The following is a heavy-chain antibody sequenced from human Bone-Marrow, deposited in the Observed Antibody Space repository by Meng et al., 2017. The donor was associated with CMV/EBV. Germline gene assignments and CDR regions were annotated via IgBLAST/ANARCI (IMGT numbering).Heavy chain of an antibody. CDR2: IWYDGSNK. D-gene: IGHD5-24*01. J-gene: IGHJ4*02. CDR3: AKDLRWLQSFYFNH. Sequence: GESLKISCAASGFTFSSYGMHWVRQAPGKGLEWVAVIWYDGSNKYYADSVKGRFTISRDNSKNTLYLQMNSLRAEDTAVYYCAKDLRWLQSFYFNHWGQGTLVTVSS. V-gene: IGHV3-33*06. CDR1: GFTFSSYG.